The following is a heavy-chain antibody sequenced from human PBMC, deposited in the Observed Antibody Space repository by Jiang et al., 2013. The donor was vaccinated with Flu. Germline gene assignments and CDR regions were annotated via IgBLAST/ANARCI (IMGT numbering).Heavy chain of an antibody. CDR1: GYTFSTYY. D-gene: IGHD1-1*01. CDR3: ARQGTATTVDYYYYAMDV. J-gene: IGHJ6*02. Sequence: QLVESGAEVKKPGESLRISCKGSGYTFSTYYISWVRQMPGKGLEWMGRIDPADSQATFSPSFQGLVTMSTDKSTNTAYLQWSSLKASDTAMYYCARQGTATTVDYYYYAMDVWGQGTTVTVSS. CDR2: IDPADSQA. V-gene: IGHV5-10-1*01.